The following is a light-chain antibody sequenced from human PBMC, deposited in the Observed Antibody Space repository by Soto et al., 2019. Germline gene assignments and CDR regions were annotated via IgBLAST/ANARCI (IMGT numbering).Light chain of an antibody. Sequence: DVQMTQSPSTLSASVGDRVTITCRASQSLSGWLAWYQQKSGKAPTVLIYKSSILQSGVPFRFSGSGSGTEFTLTISSLQPDDFANYYCLQYHSYPWTFGQGTKVEIK. CDR2: KSS. CDR3: LQYHSYPWT. J-gene: IGKJ1*01. CDR1: QSLSGW. V-gene: IGKV1-5*03.